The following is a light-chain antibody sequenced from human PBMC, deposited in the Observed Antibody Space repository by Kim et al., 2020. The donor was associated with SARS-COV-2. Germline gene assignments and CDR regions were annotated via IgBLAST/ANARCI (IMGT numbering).Light chain of an antibody. V-gene: IGKV3-20*01. J-gene: IGKJ4*01. CDR1: QSVSSSY. CDR3: QQYGSSPLT. Sequence: EIVLTQSPGTLSLSPGERATLSCRASQSVSSSYLAWYQQKPGQAPRLLIYGTSNRATGIPDRFSGSGSGTDFILTISRLEPEDFGVCYCQQYGSSPLTFGGGTKVDIK. CDR2: GTS.